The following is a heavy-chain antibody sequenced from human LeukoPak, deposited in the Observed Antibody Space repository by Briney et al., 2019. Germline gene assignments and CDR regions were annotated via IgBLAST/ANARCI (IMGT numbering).Heavy chain of an antibody. CDR3: ARVGIAYYYDSSGYYTDF. CDR2: IKQDGSEK. V-gene: IGHV3-7*01. Sequence: GGSLRLSCAASGFTFSIYWMSWVRQAPGKGLEWVANIKQDGSEKYYVDSVKGRFTISRDNAKNSLYLQMNSLRAEDTAVYYCARVGIAYYYDSSGYYTDFWGQGTLVTVSS. D-gene: IGHD3-22*01. CDR1: GFTFSIYW. J-gene: IGHJ4*02.